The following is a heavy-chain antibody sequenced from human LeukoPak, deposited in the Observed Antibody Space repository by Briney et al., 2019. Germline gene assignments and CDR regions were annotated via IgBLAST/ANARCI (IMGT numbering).Heavy chain of an antibody. D-gene: IGHD4-23*01. CDR1: GFTFSSYW. CDR2: INTDGSST. J-gene: IGHJ4*02. V-gene: IGHV3-74*01. CDR3: AKGSTVVTRYYFDY. Sequence: GGSLRLSCAASGFTFSSYWMHWVRQAPGKGLVWVSCINTDGSSTTYADSVKGRFTISRDNSKNTLYLQMNSLRAEDTAVYYCAKGSTVVTRYYFDYWGQGTLVTVSS.